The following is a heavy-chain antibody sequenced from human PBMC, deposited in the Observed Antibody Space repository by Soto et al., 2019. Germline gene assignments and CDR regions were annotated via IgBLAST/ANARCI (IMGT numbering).Heavy chain of an antibody. CDR3: ASYRSGWFLNYYYYGMDV. Sequence: GASVKVSCKASGYTFTSYDINWVRQATGQGLEWMGWMNPNSGNTGYAQKFQGRVTMTRNTSISTAYMELSSLRSEDTAVYYCASYRSGWFLNYYYYGMDVWGQGTTVTVSS. D-gene: IGHD6-19*01. V-gene: IGHV1-8*01. CDR1: GYTFTSYD. CDR2: MNPNSGNT. J-gene: IGHJ6*02.